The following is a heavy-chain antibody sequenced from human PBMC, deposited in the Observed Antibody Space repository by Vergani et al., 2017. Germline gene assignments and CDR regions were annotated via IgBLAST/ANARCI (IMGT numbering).Heavy chain of an antibody. Sequence: QVQLVESGGGVVQPGRSLRLSCAASGFTFSSYAIHWVRQAPGKGLEWVAVISYDGSNKYYADSVKGRFTISRDNSKNTLFLQMNSLRAEDTAVYYCARVSFREFWSGYPDYWGQGTLVTVSS. V-gene: IGHV3-30-3*01. D-gene: IGHD3-3*01. CDR1: GFTFSSYA. CDR2: ISYDGSNK. CDR3: ARVSFREFWSGYPDY. J-gene: IGHJ4*02.